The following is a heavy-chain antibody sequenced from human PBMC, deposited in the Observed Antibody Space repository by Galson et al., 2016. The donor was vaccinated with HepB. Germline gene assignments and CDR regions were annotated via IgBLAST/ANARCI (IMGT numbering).Heavy chain of an antibody. CDR2: IWSDGSNK. CDR3: ARELSVPGDY. J-gene: IGHJ4*02. Sequence: SLRLSCAASGFTFSDFAMHWVRQAPGKGLEWVAVIWSDGSNKYYEDSVKGRFTISRDNASNTLYLQMNSLRAEDTAIYYCARELSVPGDYWGQGNLVSVSS. V-gene: IGHV3-33*01. CDR1: GFTFSDFA. D-gene: IGHD2-15*01.